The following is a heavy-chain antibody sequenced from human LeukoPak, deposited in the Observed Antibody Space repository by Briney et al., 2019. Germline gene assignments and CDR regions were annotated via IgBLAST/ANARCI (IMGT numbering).Heavy chain of an antibody. D-gene: IGHD3-22*01. J-gene: IGHJ6*02. Sequence: PGGSLRLSCSASGFTISRYGMHWVRQAPGQGLEYVSAIVSNGDSTYYADSVKGRFTISRDNAKNTLYLQMSSLRPDDTAVYYCVNPGWYYDSSGYSYYYGLDVWGQGTTVTVSS. CDR3: VNPGWYYDSSGYSYYYGLDV. V-gene: IGHV3-64D*09. CDR2: IVSNGDST. CDR1: GFTISRYG.